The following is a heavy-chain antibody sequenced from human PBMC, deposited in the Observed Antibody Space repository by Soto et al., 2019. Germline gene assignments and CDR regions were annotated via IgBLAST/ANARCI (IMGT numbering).Heavy chain of an antibody. Sequence: SETLSLTCTVSGGSISSGDYYWSWIRQPPGKGLEWIGYIYYSGSTYYNPSLKSRVTISVDTSKNRFSLKLSSVTAADTAVYYCAREDGSGYWFDYWGQGTLVTVSS. CDR1: GGSISSGDYY. J-gene: IGHJ4*02. V-gene: IGHV4-30-4*01. CDR3: AREDGSGYWFDY. D-gene: IGHD3-3*01. CDR2: IYYSGST.